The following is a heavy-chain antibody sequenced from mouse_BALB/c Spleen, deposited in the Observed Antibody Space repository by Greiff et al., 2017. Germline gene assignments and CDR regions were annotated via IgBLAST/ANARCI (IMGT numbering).Heavy chain of an antibody. CDR3: ARGDYGSSPYFDY. D-gene: IGHD1-1*01. CDR2: ISDGGSYT. CDR1: GFTFSDYY. Sequence: EVKLEESGGGLVKPGGSLKLSCAASGFTFSDYYMYWVRQTPEKRLEWVATISDGGSYTYYPDSVKGRFTISRDNAKNNLYLQMSSLKSEDTAMYYCARGDYGSSPYFDYWGQGTTLTVSS. J-gene: IGHJ2*01. V-gene: IGHV5-4*02.